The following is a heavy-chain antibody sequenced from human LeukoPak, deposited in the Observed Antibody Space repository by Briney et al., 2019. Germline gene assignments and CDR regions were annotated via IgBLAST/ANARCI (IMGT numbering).Heavy chain of an antibody. J-gene: IGHJ6*02. CDR3: AKGRSPLDYYYYGMDV. V-gene: IGHV3-23*01. CDR1: GFTFSSYA. CDR2: ISGSGGST. Sequence: GRSLRLSCAASGFTFSSYAMSWVRQAPGKGLEWVSAISGSGGSTYYADSVKGRFTISRDNSKNTLYLQMNSLRAEDTAVYYCAKGRSPLDYYYYGMDVWGQGTTVTVSS.